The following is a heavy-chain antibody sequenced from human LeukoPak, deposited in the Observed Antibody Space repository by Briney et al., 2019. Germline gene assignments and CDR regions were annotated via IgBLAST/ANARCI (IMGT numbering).Heavy chain of an antibody. CDR3: ASAYCSSTSCYAGDLGY. D-gene: IGHD2-2*01. J-gene: IGHJ4*02. V-gene: IGHV4-59*08. CDR2: IYYSGST. CDR1: GGSISSYY. Sequence: SETLSLTCTVSGGSISSYYWSWIRQPPGKGLEWIGYIYYSGSTNYNPSLKSRVTISVDTSKNQFSLKLSSVTAADTAVYYCASAYCSSTSCYAGDLGYCGQGTLVTVSS.